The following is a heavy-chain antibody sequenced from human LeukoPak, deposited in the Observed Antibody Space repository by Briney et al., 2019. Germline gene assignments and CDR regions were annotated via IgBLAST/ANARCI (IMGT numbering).Heavy chain of an antibody. CDR3: ARHISANTGYFDY. Sequence: PSETLSLTCTVSGGSISSDAYYWGWVRQSPGKGLEWIGSIYYNGDSYYNPSLQSRVAIFVDTSRDQFSLDLYSVTAADTALYYCARHISANTGYFDYCGQGTQVTVSS. CDR2: IYYNGDS. J-gene: IGHJ4*02. CDR1: GGSISSDAYY. V-gene: IGHV4-39*01.